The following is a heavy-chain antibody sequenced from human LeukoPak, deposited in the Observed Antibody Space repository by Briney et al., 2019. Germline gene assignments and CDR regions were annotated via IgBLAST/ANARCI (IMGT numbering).Heavy chain of an antibody. CDR2: IYYSGST. Sequence: SETLSLTCTVSGGSISSYYWSWIRQPPGKGLEWIGYIYYSGSTNYNPSLKSRVTISVDTSKNQFSLKLSSVTAADTAVYYCARNYDSSGYYFFPPIDYWGQGTLVTASS. D-gene: IGHD3-22*01. CDR3: ARNYDSSGYYFFPPIDY. CDR1: GGSISSYY. V-gene: IGHV4-59*01. J-gene: IGHJ4*02.